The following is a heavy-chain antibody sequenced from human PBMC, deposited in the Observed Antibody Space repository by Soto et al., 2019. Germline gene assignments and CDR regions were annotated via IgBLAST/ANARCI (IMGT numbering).Heavy chain of an antibody. V-gene: IGHV1-2*04. D-gene: IGHD6-6*01. J-gene: IGHJ6*02. CDR1: GYTFTGYY. CDR2: INPNSGGT. Sequence: QVQLVQSGAEVKKPGASVKVSCKASGYTFTGYYMHWVRQAPGQGLEWMGWINPNSGGTNYAQKLQGWVTMTRDTSIGSADMELSRLRSDDTAVYYCARGRIAARDYYFFGMDVWGQGTTVTVSS. CDR3: ARGRIAARDYYFFGMDV.